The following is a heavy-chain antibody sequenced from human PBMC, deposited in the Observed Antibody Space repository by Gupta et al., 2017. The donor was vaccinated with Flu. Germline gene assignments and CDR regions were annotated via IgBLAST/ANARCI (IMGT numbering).Heavy chain of an antibody. CDR2: VSGSGEIT. J-gene: IGHJ6*03. Sequence: EGQLLESVGGLVQPGGSLRLSCAASGFTFKTYAMTLVRQAPGKGLEWVSAVSGSGEITYYADSVKGRFTISRDNSKNTLYLHMSSLRAEDTAVYDCAMGIYYTIRVYYMDVWGKGTTITVSS. CDR3: AMGIYYTIRVYYMDV. D-gene: IGHD3-3*01. CDR1: GFTFKTYA. V-gene: IGHV3-23*01.